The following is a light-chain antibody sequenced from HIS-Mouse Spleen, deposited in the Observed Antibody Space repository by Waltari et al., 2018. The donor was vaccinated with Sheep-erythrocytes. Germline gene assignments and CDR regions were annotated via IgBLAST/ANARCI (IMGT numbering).Light chain of an antibody. CDR1: SSDAGGYNY. CDR2: DVS. CDR3: CSYAGSYTFWV. Sequence: QSALTQPRSVSGSPGQSVTISCTGPSSDAGGYNYVSCYQQHQGNAPKLMIYDVSKRPSGVPDRFSGSKSGNTASLTISGLQAEDEADYYCCSYAGSYTFWVFGGGTKLTVL. J-gene: IGLJ3*02. V-gene: IGLV2-11*01.